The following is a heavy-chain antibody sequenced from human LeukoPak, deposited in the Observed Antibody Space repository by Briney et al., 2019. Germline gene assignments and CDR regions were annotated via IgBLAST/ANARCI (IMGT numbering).Heavy chain of an antibody. V-gene: IGHV4-59*01. CDR3: AREVVAFDY. D-gene: IGHD2-2*01. CDR1: GGSISSYY. CDR2: IYYSGST. Sequence: SETLSLTCTVSGGSISSYYWSWIRQPPGKGLEWIGYIYYSGSTNYNPSLQSRVTISVDTSKNQFSLKLSSVTAADTAVYYCAREVVAFDYWGQGTLVTVSS. J-gene: IGHJ4*02.